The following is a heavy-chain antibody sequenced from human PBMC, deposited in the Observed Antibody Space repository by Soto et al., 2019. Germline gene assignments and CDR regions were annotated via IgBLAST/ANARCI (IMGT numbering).Heavy chain of an antibody. D-gene: IGHD3-22*01. J-gene: IGHJ4*02. CDR3: ARGLTYYYDSSGYDY. CDR2: ISSSSYI. CDR1: GFTFSSYS. Sequence: GGSLRLSCAASGFTFSSYSMNWVRQAPGKGLEWVSSISSSSYIYYADSVKGRFTISRDNAKNSLYLQMNSLRAEDTAVYYCARGLTYYYDSSGYDYWGQGTLVTVSS. V-gene: IGHV3-21*01.